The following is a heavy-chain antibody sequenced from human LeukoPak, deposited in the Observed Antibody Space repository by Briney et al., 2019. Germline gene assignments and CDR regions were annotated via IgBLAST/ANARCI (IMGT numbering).Heavy chain of an antibody. CDR2: ISAYNGNT. J-gene: IGHJ3*02. CDR3: ARDGYNWRKSWDDAFDI. D-gene: IGHD1-1*01. CDR1: GYTFTSYG. Sequence: ASVTVSCKASGYTFTSYGISWVRQAPGQGLEWMGWISAYNGNTNYAQKLQGRVTMTTDTSTSTAYMELRSLRSDDTAVYYCARDGYNWRKSWDDAFDIWGQGTMVTVSS. V-gene: IGHV1-18*01.